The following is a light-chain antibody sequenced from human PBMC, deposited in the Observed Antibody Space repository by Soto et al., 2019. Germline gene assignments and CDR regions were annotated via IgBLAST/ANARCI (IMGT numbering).Light chain of an antibody. CDR3: SSYTSSDSLVW. CDR1: TSDVGGYNY. CDR2: DVT. V-gene: IGLV2-14*01. J-gene: IGLJ3*02. Sequence: QSALTKPASVSGSPGQSITISCTGTTSDVGGYNYVSWYQQYPGKAPKLVIYDVTYRPSGVSDRFSGSKSGNTASLTISGLQAEYEADYYFSSYTSSDSLVWFGGGTKRTVL.